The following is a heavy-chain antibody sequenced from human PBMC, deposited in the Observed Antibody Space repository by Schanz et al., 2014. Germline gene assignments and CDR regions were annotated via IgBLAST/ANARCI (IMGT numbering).Heavy chain of an antibody. CDR1: GGSFSGFH. J-gene: IGHJ6*02. CDR2: INHGGST. V-gene: IGHV4-34*01. Sequence: QVQLQQWGAGLLKPSETLSLTCAVYGGSFSGFHWSWIRQPPGQGLEWIGEINHGGSTNYNPYLESRVTISVDTSRNQFSLKLTSVTAADTALYFCARVNKLPFLITIKRVYYNAMDVWGQGTTVTVSS. CDR3: ARVNKLPFLITIKRVYYNAMDV. D-gene: IGHD2-15*01.